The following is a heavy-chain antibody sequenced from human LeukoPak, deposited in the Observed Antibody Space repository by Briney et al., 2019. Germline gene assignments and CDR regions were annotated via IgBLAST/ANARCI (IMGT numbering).Heavy chain of an antibody. J-gene: IGHJ4*02. CDR1: GFTVSSNY. CDR2: IYSGGST. Sequence: SGGSLRLSCAASGFTVSSNYMSWVRQAPGKGLEWVSVIYSGGSTYYADSVKGRFTISRDNSKNTLYLQMNSLRAEDTAVYYCARDIDYYDSSGYYSWWGQGTLVTVSS. V-gene: IGHV3-53*05. D-gene: IGHD3-22*01. CDR3: ARDIDYYDSSGYYSW.